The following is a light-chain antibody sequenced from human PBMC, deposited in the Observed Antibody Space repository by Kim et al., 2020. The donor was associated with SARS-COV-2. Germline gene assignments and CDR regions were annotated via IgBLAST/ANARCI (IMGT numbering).Light chain of an antibody. J-gene: IGKJ4*01. CDR3: QQYNDWPLT. CDR1: QSVSSN. Sequence: EIVLTQSPGTLSLSPGERATLSCRASQSVSSNYLAWYQQKPGQAPRLLIYGASRATGIPATFTGSGSGTEFTLTISSLQSEDFALYYCQQYNDWPLTFGGGTKVDIK. CDR2: GAS. V-gene: IGKV3-15*01.